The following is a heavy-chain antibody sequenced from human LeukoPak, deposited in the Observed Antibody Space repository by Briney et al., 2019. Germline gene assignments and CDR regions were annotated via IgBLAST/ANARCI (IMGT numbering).Heavy chain of an antibody. Sequence: ASVKVSCKTSGYTFTSYAMNWVRQAPGQGLEWMGWINTNTGNPTYAQGFTGRFVFSLDTSVSTAYLQISSLKAEDTAVYYCARGYYDFWSGYPHVGYYFDYWGQGTLVTVSS. V-gene: IGHV7-4-1*02. D-gene: IGHD3-3*01. J-gene: IGHJ4*02. CDR2: INTNTGNP. CDR1: GYTFTSYA. CDR3: ARGYYDFWSGYPHVGYYFDY.